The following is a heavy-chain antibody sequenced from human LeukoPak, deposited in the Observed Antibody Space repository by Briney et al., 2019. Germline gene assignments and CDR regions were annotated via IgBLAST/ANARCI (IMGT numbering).Heavy chain of an antibody. Sequence: GGSLRLSCAASGVTLSDHHMDWVRQAPGKGLEWVGRTRDKARGYRTEYAASVKDRFTISRDVSKTLVYLQMNSLKIEDTAVYYCARDGQEGDNSAFDIWGQGTVVTVYS. D-gene: IGHD3-22*01. CDR3: ARDGQEGDNSAFDI. CDR1: GVTLSDHH. J-gene: IGHJ3*02. V-gene: IGHV3-72*01. CDR2: TRDKARGYRT.